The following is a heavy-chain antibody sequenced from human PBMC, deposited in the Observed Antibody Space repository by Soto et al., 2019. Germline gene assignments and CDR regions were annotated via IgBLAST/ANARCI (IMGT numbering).Heavy chain of an antibody. D-gene: IGHD6-13*01. CDR2: ISGSGGST. CDR1: GFTFSSYA. V-gene: IGHV3-23*01. J-gene: IGHJ6*02. Sequence: GGSLRLSCAASGFTFSSYAMSWVRQAPGKGLEWVSAISGSGGSTYYADSVKGRFTIPRDNSKNTLYLQMNSLRAEDTAVYYCAKSGSSSWSYYYYYGMDVWGQGTTVTVSS. CDR3: AKSGSSSWSYYYYYGMDV.